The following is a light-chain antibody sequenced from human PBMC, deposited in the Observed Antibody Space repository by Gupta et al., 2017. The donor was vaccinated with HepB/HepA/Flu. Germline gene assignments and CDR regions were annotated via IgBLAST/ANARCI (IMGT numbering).Light chain of an antibody. Sequence: DIVLTQSQGTLSLPVGERATLSCGASQAITSNFLAWYQQTPGQAPRLLIHGVSTRATGIPDRFSGSGSGTDFTLSISRLEPEDFGVYYCQHHTTTLTCSFGPGTKLEIK. V-gene: IGKV3-20*01. J-gene: IGKJ2*04. CDR2: GVS. CDR3: QHHTTTLTCS. CDR1: QAITSNF.